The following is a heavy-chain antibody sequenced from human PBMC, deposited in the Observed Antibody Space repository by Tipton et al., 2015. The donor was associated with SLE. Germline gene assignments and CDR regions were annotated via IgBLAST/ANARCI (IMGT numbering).Heavy chain of an antibody. CDR3: ATHSSRTGDY. V-gene: IGHV4-59*01. CDR2: IYYSGST. J-gene: IGHJ4*02. Sequence: TLSLTCAVYGGSISSYYWSWIRQPPGKGLEWIGYIYYSGSTNYNPSLKSRVTISVDTSKNQFSLKLSSVTAADTAVYYCATHSSRTGDYWGQGTLVTVSS. D-gene: IGHD6-13*01. CDR1: GGSISSYY.